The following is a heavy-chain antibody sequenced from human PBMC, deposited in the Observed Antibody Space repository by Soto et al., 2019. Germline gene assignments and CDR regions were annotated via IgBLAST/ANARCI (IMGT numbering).Heavy chain of an antibody. CDR1: VFPFSSYA. D-gene: IGHD6-19*01. CDR3: GKERRGSGWFVCTS. CDR2: ITVNGAET. V-gene: IGHV3-23*01. J-gene: IGHJ5*02. Sequence: PWGSLRLSCASSVFPFSSYAMSCFRHPPGKGLEWVSAITVNGAETSYAAYVRGRFTLSRDNSRDTLYPQMNRLRAEETAVYYCGKERRGSGWFVCTSWGQG.